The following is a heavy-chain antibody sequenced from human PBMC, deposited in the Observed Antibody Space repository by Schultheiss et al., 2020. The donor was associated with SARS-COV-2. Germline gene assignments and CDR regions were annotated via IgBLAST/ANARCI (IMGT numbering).Heavy chain of an antibody. V-gene: IGHV4-39*07. CDR3: ASFGRYGSGSYLGYYYGMDV. CDR2: IYHSGST. Sequence: SETLSLTCTVSGGSISSSSYYWGWIRQPPGKGLEWIGSIYHSGSTNYNPSLKSRVTISVDKSKNQFSLKLSSVTAADTAVYYCASFGRYGSGSYLGYYYGMDVWGQGTTVTVS. J-gene: IGHJ6*02. CDR1: GGSISSSSYY. D-gene: IGHD3-10*01.